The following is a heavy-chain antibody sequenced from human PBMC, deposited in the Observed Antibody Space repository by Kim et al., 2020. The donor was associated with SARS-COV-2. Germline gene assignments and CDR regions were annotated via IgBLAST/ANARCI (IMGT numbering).Heavy chain of an antibody. J-gene: IGHJ5*02. CDR2: IYSGGST. D-gene: IGHD6-13*01. V-gene: IGHV3-53*01. CDR3: ARDNILAAAGTWWFDP. CDR1: GFTVSSNY. Sequence: GGSLRLSCAASGFTVSSNYMSWVRQAPGKGLEWVSVIYSGGSTYYADSVKGRFTISRDNSKNTLYLQMNSLRAEDTAVYYCARDNILAAAGTWWFDPWGQGTLVTVSS.